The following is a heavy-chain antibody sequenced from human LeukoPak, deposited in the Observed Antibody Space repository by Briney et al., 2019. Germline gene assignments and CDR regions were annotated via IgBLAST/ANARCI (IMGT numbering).Heavy chain of an antibody. D-gene: IGHD5-12*01. CDR2: IYYSGST. CDR3: ARGRGGYDSDY. Sequence: KPSETLSLTCTVSGGSISSGGYSWSWIRQHPGKGLEWIGYIYYSGSTYYNPSLKSRVTISVDTSKNQFSLKLSSVTAADTAVYYCARGRGGYDSDYWGQGTLVTVSS. V-gene: IGHV4-31*03. J-gene: IGHJ4*02. CDR1: GGSISSGGYS.